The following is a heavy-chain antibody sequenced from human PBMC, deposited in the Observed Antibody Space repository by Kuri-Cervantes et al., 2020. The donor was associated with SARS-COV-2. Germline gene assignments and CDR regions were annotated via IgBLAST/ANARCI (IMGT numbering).Heavy chain of an antibody. CDR3: ARAQRGLMVALDY. Sequence: AASLRLSCAASGFTFSSYSMNWVRQAPGKGLEWVSSISSSSSYIYYADSVKGRFTISRDNAKNSLYLQMNSLRAEDTAVYYCARAQRGLMVALDYWGQGTLVTVSS. J-gene: IGHJ4*02. D-gene: IGHD5-12*01. CDR2: ISSSSSYI. CDR1: GFTFSSYS. V-gene: IGHV3-21*01.